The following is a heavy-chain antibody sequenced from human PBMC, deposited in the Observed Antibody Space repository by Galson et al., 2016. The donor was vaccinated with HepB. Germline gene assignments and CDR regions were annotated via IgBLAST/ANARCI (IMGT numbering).Heavy chain of an antibody. CDR2: ISNSPKTQ. V-gene: IGHV3-48*02. J-gene: IGHJ4*02. CDR3: ARDPGGKFSDGSIDY. D-gene: IGHD5-24*01. CDR1: GFTFSAYA. Sequence: SLRLSCAASGFTFSAYAMHWVRQAPGKGLEWVSHISNSPKTQHYIDSVKGRFTNSRDNAKNSLFLQMNSLRDDDTAVYYCARDPGGKFSDGSIDYWGQGTLVTVSS.